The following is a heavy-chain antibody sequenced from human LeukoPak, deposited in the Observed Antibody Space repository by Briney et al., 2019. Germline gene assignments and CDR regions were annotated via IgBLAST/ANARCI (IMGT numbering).Heavy chain of an antibody. CDR3: ARQLRRRGGAFDI. CDR1: GGSFSGYY. CDR2: INHSGST. Sequence: NPSETLSLTCAVYGGSFSGYYWSWLRQPPGKGPEGIGEINHSGSTNYNPSLKSRVTISVDTSKNQFSLKLSSVAAADTAVYYCARQLRRRGGAFDIWGQGTMVTVSS. J-gene: IGHJ3*02. V-gene: IGHV4-34*01. D-gene: IGHD1-7*01.